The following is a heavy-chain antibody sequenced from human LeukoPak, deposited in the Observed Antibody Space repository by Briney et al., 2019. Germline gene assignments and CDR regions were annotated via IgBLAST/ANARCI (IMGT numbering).Heavy chain of an antibody. CDR1: GFTLSNYD. D-gene: IGHD5-24*01. CDR3: ANNVYNNPEG. V-gene: IGHV3-23*01. CDR2: ISGRGGRT. J-gene: IGHJ4*02. Sequence: TGGSLRLSCAASGFTLSNYDMSWVRQAPGKGLAWVSAISGRGGRTYYADSVKGRFTISRDHPKNTLYLQMNSLRAEDTAVYYCANNVYNNPEGWGQGTLVTVSS.